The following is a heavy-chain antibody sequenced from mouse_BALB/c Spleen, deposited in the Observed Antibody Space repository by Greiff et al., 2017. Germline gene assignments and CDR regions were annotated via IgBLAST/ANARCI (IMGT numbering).Heavy chain of an antibody. D-gene: IGHD2-4*01. CDR2: INPGSGGT. Sequence: QVQLQHSGAELVRPGTSVKVSCKASGYAFTNYLIEWVKQRPGQGLEWIGVINPGSGGTNYNEKFKGKATLTADKSSSTAYMQLSSLTSDDSAVYFCARERDYGFAYWGQGTLVTVSA. CDR3: ARERDYGFAY. V-gene: IGHV1-54*01. J-gene: IGHJ3*01. CDR1: GYAFTNYL.